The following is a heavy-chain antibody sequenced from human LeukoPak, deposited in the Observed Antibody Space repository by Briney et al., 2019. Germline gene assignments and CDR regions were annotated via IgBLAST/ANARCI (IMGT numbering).Heavy chain of an antibody. D-gene: IGHD2-2*01. CDR2: IKQDGSEK. V-gene: IGHV3-7*03. CDR3: ARVRLGYCSSTSCYQGMGVDY. Sequence: PGGSLRLSCAASGFTFSNYWMSWVRQTPGKGLEWVANIKQDGSEKYYVDSVRGRFTISRDNAKNSLSLQMNSLRAEDTAVYYCARVRLGYCSSTSCYQGMGVDYWGQGTLVTVSS. J-gene: IGHJ4*02. CDR1: GFTFSNYW.